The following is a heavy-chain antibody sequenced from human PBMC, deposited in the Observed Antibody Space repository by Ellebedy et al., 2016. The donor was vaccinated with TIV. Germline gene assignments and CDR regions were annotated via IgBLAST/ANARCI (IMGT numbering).Heavy chain of an antibody. Sequence: GGSLRLSXAASGFTFSSYSMNWVRQAPGKGLEWVSSISSSSSYIYYADSVKGRFTISRDNAKNSLYLQMNSLRAEDTAVYYCARAVTMVRGVIRYFDYWGQGTLVTVSS. J-gene: IGHJ4*02. D-gene: IGHD3-10*01. CDR3: ARAVTMVRGVIRYFDY. CDR2: ISSSSSYI. V-gene: IGHV3-21*01. CDR1: GFTFSSYS.